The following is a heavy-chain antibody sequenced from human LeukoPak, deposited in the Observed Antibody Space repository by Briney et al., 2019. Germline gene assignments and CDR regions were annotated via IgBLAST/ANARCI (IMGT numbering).Heavy chain of an antibody. CDR3: AVSSYDRDDAFDI. CDR2: MNPNSGNT. J-gene: IGHJ3*02. Sequence: ASVKVSCKASGYTFTSYEINWVRQATGQGLEWMGWMNPNSGNTGYAQKFQGRVTITRNTSISTAYMELSSLRSEDTAVYYCAVSSYDRDDAFDIWGQGTMVTVSS. CDR1: GYTFTSYE. V-gene: IGHV1-8*03. D-gene: IGHD3-22*01.